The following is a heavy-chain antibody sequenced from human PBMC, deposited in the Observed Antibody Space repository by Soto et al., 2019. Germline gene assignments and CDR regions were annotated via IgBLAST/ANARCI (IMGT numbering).Heavy chain of an antibody. V-gene: IGHV3-23*01. J-gene: IGHJ6*03. CDR3: AKRYCRSTTCLSLDFYYYIGV. Sequence: PGGSLRLSCAASGFTFSSYAMSWGRQAPGKGLEWVSGISGSGGSTYYADSVKGRFTISRDNSKNTVYLQMNSLRAEDTAVYYCAKRYCRSTTCLSLDFYYYIGVCGKGTTVTVSS. CDR1: GFTFSSYA. CDR2: ISGSGGST. D-gene: IGHD2-2*01.